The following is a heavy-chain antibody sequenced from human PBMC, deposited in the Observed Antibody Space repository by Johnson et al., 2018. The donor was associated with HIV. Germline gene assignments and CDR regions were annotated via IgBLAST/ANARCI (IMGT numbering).Heavy chain of an antibody. D-gene: IGHD3-10*01. Sequence: EVQLVESGGVVVQPGGSLRLSCAASGFTFDDYTMHWVRQAPGKGLEWVSLISWDGGSTYYADSVKGRFTIYRDNSKKTLSLQMNSLRPEDTAVYYCAKSSSATYYGDAFDMWGQGTMVTVSS. CDR2: ISWDGGST. V-gene: IGHV3-43*01. CDR1: GFTFDDYT. J-gene: IGHJ3*02. CDR3: AKSSSATYYGDAFDM.